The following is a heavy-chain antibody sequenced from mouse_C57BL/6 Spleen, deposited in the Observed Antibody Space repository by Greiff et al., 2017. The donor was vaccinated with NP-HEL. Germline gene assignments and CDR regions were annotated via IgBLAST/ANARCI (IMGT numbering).Heavy chain of an antibody. V-gene: IGHV1-64*01. Sequence: QVQLQQPGAELVKPGASVKLSCKASGYTFTSYWMHWVKQRPGQGLEWIGMIHPNSGSTNYNEKFKSKATLTVDKSSSTAYMQLSSLTSEDSAVYYCASEGGGYSYFDYWGQGTTLTVSS. CDR1: GYTFTSYW. J-gene: IGHJ2*01. D-gene: IGHD2-3*01. CDR2: IHPNSGST. CDR3: ASEGGGYSYFDY.